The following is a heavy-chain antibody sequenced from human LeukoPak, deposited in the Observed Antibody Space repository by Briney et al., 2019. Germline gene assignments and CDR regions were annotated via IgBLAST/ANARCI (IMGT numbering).Heavy chain of an antibody. J-gene: IGHJ4*02. D-gene: IGHD3-22*01. CDR2: IRYDGSNK. Sequence: GGSLRLSCAASGFTFSSYGMHWVRQAPGKGLEWVAFIRYDGSNKYYADSVKGRFTISRDNSKNTLYLQMNSLRAEDTAVYYCAKDYDSSGYLSDYWGQGTLVTVSS. CDR3: AKDYDSSGYLSDY. V-gene: IGHV3-30*02. CDR1: GFTFSSYG.